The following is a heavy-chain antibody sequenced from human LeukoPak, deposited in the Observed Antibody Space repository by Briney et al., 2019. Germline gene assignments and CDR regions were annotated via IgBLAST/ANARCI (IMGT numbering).Heavy chain of an antibody. Sequence: GGSLRLSCAASGFTFSYYTMNWVRQAPGKGLEWVSCISSSSTTIYYADSVKGRFTISRDNGKNSLFLQMDSLRAEDTAVYYCASYLTTGTSALGYWGQGTLVTVSS. V-gene: IGHV3-48*01. CDR2: ISSSSTTI. J-gene: IGHJ4*02. CDR1: GFTFSYYT. D-gene: IGHD1-1*01. CDR3: ASYLTTGTSALGY.